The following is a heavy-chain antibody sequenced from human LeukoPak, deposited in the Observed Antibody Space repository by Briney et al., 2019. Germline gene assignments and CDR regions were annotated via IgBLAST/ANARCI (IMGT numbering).Heavy chain of an antibody. CDR3: ARRVGWEYFDY. Sequence: SETLSLTCTVSGGSISSYYWSWIRQPPGKGLEWIGYIYYSGSTNYNPSLKSRVTISVDTSKNQFSLKLSSVTAADTAVYYCARRVGWEYFDYWGQGTLVTASS. V-gene: IGHV4-59*08. CDR2: IYYSGST. D-gene: IGHD6-19*01. J-gene: IGHJ4*02. CDR1: GGSISSYY.